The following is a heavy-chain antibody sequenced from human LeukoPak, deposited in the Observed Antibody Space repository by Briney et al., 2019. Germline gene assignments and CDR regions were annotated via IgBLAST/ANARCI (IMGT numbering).Heavy chain of an antibody. V-gene: IGHV4-59*01. Sequence: SETLSLTCTVSGGSISSYYWSWIRQPPGKGPEWIGYIYYSGSTNYNPSLKSRVTISVDTSKNQFSLKLSSVTAADTAVYYRARDGHYYGSGYVWGKGTTVTISS. J-gene: IGHJ6*04. CDR3: ARDGHYYGSGYV. CDR2: IYYSGST. CDR1: GGSISSYY. D-gene: IGHD3-10*01.